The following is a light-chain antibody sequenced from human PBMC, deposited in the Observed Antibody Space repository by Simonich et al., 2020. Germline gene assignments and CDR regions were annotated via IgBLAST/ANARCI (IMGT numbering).Light chain of an antibody. J-gene: IGKJ2*01. V-gene: IGKV1-5*01. CDR3: QQYNSYSPYT. Sequence: DIQMTQSPSTLSASVGDRVTITCRASQHISSWLAWYQQKPGKAPKRLIYAASTLKSGVPSSFSGSGSGTDFTLTISSLQPDDFATYYCQQYNSYSPYTFGQGTKLEIK. CDR2: AAS. CDR1: QHISSW.